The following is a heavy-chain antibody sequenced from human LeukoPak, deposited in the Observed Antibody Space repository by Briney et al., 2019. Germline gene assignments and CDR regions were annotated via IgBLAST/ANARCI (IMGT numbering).Heavy chain of an antibody. CDR3: ARDIGTWPNSLFDY. J-gene: IGHJ4*02. V-gene: IGHV3-33*07. CDR2: IWSDGSKK. Sequence: LSLTCTVSGDSISSNSYYWGWIRQPPGKGLEWVALIWSDGSKKYYTDSVKGRFTISRDDSKNTLFLQMNSLRAEDMAVYYCARDIGTWPNSLFDYWGQGNLVTVSS. D-gene: IGHD4-23*01. CDR1: GDSISSNS.